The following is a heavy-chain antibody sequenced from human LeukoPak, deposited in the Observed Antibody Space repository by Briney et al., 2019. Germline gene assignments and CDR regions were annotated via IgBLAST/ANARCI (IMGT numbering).Heavy chain of an antibody. CDR3: AREAYSSSSGPRGNWFDP. Sequence: ASVKVSCKASGYFFTNYDINWVRQATGQGLEWMGWMNPNSGNTGYAQKFQGRVTMTRNTSISTAYMEVSSLRSEDTAVYYCAREAYSSSSGPRGNWFDPWGQGTLVTVSS. D-gene: IGHD6-6*01. CDR2: MNPNSGNT. V-gene: IGHV1-8*01. CDR1: GYFFTNYD. J-gene: IGHJ5*02.